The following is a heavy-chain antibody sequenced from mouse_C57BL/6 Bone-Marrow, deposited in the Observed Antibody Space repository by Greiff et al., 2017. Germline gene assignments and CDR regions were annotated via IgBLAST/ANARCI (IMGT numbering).Heavy chain of an antibody. CDR3: ANFFAY. CDR2: ISSGSSTI. V-gene: IGHV5-17*01. J-gene: IGHJ3*01. CDR1: AFTFSDSG. Sequence: EVQGVESGGGLVMPGGSLQLSCALHAFTFSDSGMLCVRKAPEKGLEWVAYISSGSSTIYYADPVKGRFTIYRDHAKNTLFLQMTSLRSEDTAMYCGANFFAYWRQGALVTVSA.